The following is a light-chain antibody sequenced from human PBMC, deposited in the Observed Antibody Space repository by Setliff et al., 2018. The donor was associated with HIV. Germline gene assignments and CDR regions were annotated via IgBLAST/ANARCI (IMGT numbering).Light chain of an antibody. CDR3: CSNTGSNTYV. J-gene: IGLJ1*01. Sequence: QSALTQPASVSGSPGQSITISCTGTSSDIGRYNLVSWYQQYPGKAPKLMIYQATKRPSGVSNRFSGSKSGSTASLTISGLQAEDEADYYCCSNTGSNTYVFGSGTKVTV. V-gene: IGLV2-23*01. CDR2: QAT. CDR1: SSDIGRYNL.